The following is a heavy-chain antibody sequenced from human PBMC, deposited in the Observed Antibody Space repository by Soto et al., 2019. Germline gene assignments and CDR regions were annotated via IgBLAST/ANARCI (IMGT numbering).Heavy chain of an antibody. CDR3: ARDEVIVQRNCFDP. J-gene: IGHJ5*02. Sequence: PGGSLRLSCAASGFTFSTYSMNWVRQAPGKGLEWVSSISSTSSYIYYADSVKGRFTISRDNAKNSLYLQMNSLRPEDTAVYYCARDEVIVQRNCFDPWGQGSLVTVSS. V-gene: IGHV3-21*01. CDR1: GFTFSTYS. D-gene: IGHD3-22*01. CDR2: ISSTSSYI.